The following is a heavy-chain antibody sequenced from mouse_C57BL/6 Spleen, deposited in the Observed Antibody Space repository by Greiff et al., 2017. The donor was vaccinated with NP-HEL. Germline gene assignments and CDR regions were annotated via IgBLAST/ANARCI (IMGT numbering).Heavy chain of an antibody. Sequence: EVQRVESGGGLVKPGGSLKLSCAASGFTFSDYGMHWVRQAPEKGLEWVAYISRGSSTIYYADTVKGRFTISRDNAKNTLFLQMTSLRAEDTAMYYCARGDAFAYWGQGTLVTVSA. CDR3: ARGDAFAY. V-gene: IGHV5-17*01. CDR1: GFTFSDYG. J-gene: IGHJ3*01. CDR2: ISRGSSTI.